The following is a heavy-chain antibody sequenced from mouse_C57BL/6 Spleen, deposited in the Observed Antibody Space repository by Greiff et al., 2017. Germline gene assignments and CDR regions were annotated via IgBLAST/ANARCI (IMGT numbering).Heavy chain of an antibody. D-gene: IGHD1-1*01. V-gene: IGHV1-26*01. CDR1: GYTFTDYY. J-gene: IGHJ2*01. CDR2: INPNNGGT. Sequence: VQLQQSGPELVKPGASVKISCKASGYTFTDYYMNWVKQSHGKSLEWIGDINPNNGGTSYNQKFKGKATLTVDKSSSTAYMELRSLTSEDSAVYYCARGGSSYEDYFDYWGQGTTLTVSS. CDR3: ARGGSSYEDYFDY.